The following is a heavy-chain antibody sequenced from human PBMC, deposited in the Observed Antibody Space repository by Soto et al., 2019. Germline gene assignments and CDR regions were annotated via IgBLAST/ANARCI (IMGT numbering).Heavy chain of an antibody. V-gene: IGHV3-53*01. CDR3: AKGRDAVVSVFDV. CDR1: GFTVNSNY. D-gene: IGHD2-15*01. J-gene: IGHJ3*01. CDR2: IDSGGST. Sequence: EVQLVESGGGLIQPGGSLRLSCEASGFTVNSNYMSWVHQAPGKGLEWVAVIDSGGSTHYADFVKGRFTISRDNSKRTVFLHMNSLRAEDTAVYYCAKGRDAVVSVFDVWGQGTMVTVSS.